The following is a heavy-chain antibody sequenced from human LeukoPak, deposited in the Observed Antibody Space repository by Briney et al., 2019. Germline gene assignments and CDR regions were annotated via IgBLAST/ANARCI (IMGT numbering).Heavy chain of an antibody. V-gene: IGHV1-3*01. Sequence: ASVKASCKASGYTFTSYAMHWVRQAPGQRLEWMGWINAGNGNTKYSQKFQGRVTITRDTSASTAYMELSSLRSEDTAVYYCARSGRSSGWYDYWGQGTLVTVSS. CDR1: GYTFTSYA. D-gene: IGHD6-19*01. CDR3: ARSGRSSGWYDY. CDR2: INAGNGNT. J-gene: IGHJ4*02.